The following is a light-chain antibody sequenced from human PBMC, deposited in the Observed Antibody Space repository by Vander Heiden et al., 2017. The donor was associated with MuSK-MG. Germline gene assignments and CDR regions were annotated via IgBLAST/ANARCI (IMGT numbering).Light chain of an antibody. CDR1: QSISNF. CDR3: QQYYSTPHT. J-gene: IGKJ4*01. CDR2: A. Sequence: LQITQSPSSLSASVGDRVTITCRASQSISNFLAWYQQKPEKAPNLLVYATSRFSGRGSGTDYTLTINRLQPEDVATYYCQQYYSTPHTFGEGTKVEIK. V-gene: IGKV1-NL1*01.